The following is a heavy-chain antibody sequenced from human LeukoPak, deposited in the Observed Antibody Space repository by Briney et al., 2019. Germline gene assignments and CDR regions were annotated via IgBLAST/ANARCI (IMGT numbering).Heavy chain of an antibody. CDR1: GFTFSSYS. CDR3: ARDLPAVTTGGATY. J-gene: IGHJ4*02. V-gene: IGHV3-21*01. CDR2: ISSSGSYI. Sequence: GGSLRLSCAASGFTFSSYSMNWVRQAPGKGLEWVSSISSSGSYIYYADSVKGRFTISRDNAKNSLYLQMNSLRAEDTAVYYCARDLPAVTTGGATYWGQGTLVTVSS. D-gene: IGHD4-17*01.